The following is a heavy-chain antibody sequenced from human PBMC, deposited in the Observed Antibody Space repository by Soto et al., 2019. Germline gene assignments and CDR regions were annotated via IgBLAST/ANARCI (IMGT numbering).Heavy chain of an antibody. V-gene: IGHV3-48*02. Sequence: PGRSLRRSCAVSGFTLTTYSMKRVRQDPGKGLEWISFINKNGFTIYYADSVKGRFTISRDYAKNSLYLQMDSLRHEDTAVYYCARGAVTGTSLFDYWGLGTLVTVSS. D-gene: IGHD6-19*01. CDR2: INKNGFTI. J-gene: IGHJ4*02. CDR3: ARGAVTGTSLFDY. CDR1: GFTLTTYS.